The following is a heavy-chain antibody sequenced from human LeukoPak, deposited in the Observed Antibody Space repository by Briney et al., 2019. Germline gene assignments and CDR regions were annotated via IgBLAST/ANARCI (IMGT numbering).Heavy chain of an antibody. CDR2: IYYSGST. CDR1: GGSISSYY. V-gene: IGHV4-59*12. D-gene: IGHD3-3*01. J-gene: IGHJ4*02. Sequence: SETLSLTCAVSGGSISSYYWSWIRQPPGKGLEWIGYIYYSGSTNYNPSLKSRVTISVDTSKNQFSLKLSSVTAADTAVYYCARDRPDFWSRASAYYFDYWGQGTLVTVSS. CDR3: ARDRPDFWSRASAYYFDY.